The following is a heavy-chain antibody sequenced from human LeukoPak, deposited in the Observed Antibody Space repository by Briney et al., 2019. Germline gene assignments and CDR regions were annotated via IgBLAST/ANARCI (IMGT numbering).Heavy chain of an antibody. J-gene: IGHJ5*02. Sequence: SETLSLTCTVSGGSISSYYWSWIRQPPGKGLEWIGYIYYSGSTNYNPSLKSRVTISVDTSKNQFSLRLSSVTAADTAVYYCASQPGGRIAAAGGWFDPWGQGTLVTVSS. D-gene: IGHD6-13*01. CDR2: IYYSGST. CDR1: GGSISSYY. CDR3: ASQPGGRIAAAGGWFDP. V-gene: IGHV4-59*01.